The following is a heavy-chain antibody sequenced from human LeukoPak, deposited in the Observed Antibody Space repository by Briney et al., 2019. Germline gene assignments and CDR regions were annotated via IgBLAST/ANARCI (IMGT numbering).Heavy chain of an antibody. CDR3: AKEMKPWMHFDY. Sequence: QAGGSLRLSCAASGFTFRVYAMHWVRQTPGKGLEWVAVIWSDENNKHYADSVKGRFTISRDNSKNTLYLQMNSLRAEDTAVYYCAKEMKPWMHFDYWGQGTLVTVSS. CDR2: IWSDENNK. CDR1: GFTFRVYA. V-gene: IGHV3-30*02. J-gene: IGHJ4*02. D-gene: IGHD5-12*01.